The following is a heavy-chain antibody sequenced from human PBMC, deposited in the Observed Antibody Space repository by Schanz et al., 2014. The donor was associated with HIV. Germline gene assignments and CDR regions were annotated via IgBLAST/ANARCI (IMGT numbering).Heavy chain of an antibody. J-gene: IGHJ5*01. Sequence: QVQLVQSGAAVKKPEASVKVSCKASGYTFTDYFIHWVRQAPGQGLEWMGWIKPNSGGTKYAQKFLGRVTLTRDTSISTADMELTRLRSDDTAVYYCAKSRFQLHWFDSWGQGTLVTVSS. CDR3: AKSRFQLHWFDS. V-gene: IGHV1-2*02. CDR1: GYTFTDYF. CDR2: IKPNSGGT. D-gene: IGHD2-2*01.